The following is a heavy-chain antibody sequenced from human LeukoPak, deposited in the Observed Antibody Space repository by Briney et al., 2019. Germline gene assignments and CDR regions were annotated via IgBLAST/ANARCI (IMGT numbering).Heavy chain of an antibody. Sequence: PGGSLRLSCATSGFTFSSYTMNWVRQAPGKGLEWVSSIDSSSGYIYYADSVKGRFTISRDNAKNSLYLQMNSLRVEDTGIYYCARVARQLTGYWGQGTLVTVSS. D-gene: IGHD3-9*01. CDR1: GFTFSSYT. J-gene: IGHJ4*02. CDR2: IDSSSGYI. CDR3: ARVARQLTGY. V-gene: IGHV3-21*04.